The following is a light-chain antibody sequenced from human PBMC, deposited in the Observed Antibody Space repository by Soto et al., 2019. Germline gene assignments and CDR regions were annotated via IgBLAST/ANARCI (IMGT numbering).Light chain of an antibody. CDR2: GAS. Sequence: EIVLTQSPGTLSLSPGERATLSCRASQSVSSSYLAWYQQKTGQAPRLLIYGASSRATGIPDRFSGSGSGIDFTLTISRLEPEDFAVYYCQQYGSSPWITFGQGTRLEIK. CDR1: QSVSSSY. J-gene: IGKJ5*01. V-gene: IGKV3-20*01. CDR3: QQYGSSPWIT.